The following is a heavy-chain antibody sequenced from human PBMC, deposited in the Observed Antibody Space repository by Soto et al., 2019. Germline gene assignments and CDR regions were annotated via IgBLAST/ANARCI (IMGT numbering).Heavy chain of an antibody. D-gene: IGHD3-3*01. V-gene: IGHV3-23*01. CDR2: ISGSGGST. CDR3: AKGDGNFFGVPYIPPIDY. CDR1: GFTFSSYA. J-gene: IGHJ4*02. Sequence: GGSLRLSCAASGFTFSSYAMSWVRQAPGKGLEWVSAISGSGGSTYYADSVKGRFTISRDNSKNTLYLQMNSLRAEDTAVYYCAKGDGNFFGVPYIPPIDYWGQGTLVTVSS.